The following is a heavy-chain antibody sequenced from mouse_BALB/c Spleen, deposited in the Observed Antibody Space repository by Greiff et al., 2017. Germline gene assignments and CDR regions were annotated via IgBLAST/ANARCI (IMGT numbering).Heavy chain of an antibody. CDR1: GFSLTSYG. V-gene: IGHV2-2*02. CDR2: IWSGGST. D-gene: IGHD1-1*01. Sequence: VKVVESGPGLVQPSQSLSITCTVSGFSLTSYGVHWVRQSPGKGLEWLGVIWSGGSTDYNAAFISRLSISKDNSKSQVFFKMNSLQANDTAIYYCARNSAYYYGSSYVGCAMDYWGQGTSVTVSS. J-gene: IGHJ4*01. CDR3: ARNSAYYYGSSYVGCAMDY.